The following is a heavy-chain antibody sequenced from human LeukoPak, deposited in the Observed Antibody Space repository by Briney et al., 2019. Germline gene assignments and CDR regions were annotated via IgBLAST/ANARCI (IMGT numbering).Heavy chain of an antibody. Sequence: GGSLRLSCAASGFSFRSYGMHWVRQTPGKGLEWVAVISYDGSNKYYADSVKGRFTISRDNSKNTLYLRMNSLRPEDTAVYYCAKDKLQLLILDYFDYWGQGTLVTVSS. J-gene: IGHJ4*02. D-gene: IGHD4-11*01. V-gene: IGHV3-30*18. CDR1: GFSFRSYG. CDR3: AKDKLQLLILDYFDY. CDR2: ISYDGSNK.